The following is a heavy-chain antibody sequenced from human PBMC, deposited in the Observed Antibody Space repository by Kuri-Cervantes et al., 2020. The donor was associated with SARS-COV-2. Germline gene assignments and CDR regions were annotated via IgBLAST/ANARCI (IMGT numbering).Heavy chain of an antibody. V-gene: IGHV3-21*01. Sequence: GGSLRLSCAASGFTFSSYSMNWVRQAPGKGLEWVSSISSSSSYIYYADSVKGRFTISRDNSKNTLYLQMNSLRAEDTAVYYCASGDGYNPNDAFDIWGQGTMVTVSS. J-gene: IGHJ3*02. CDR2: ISSSSSYI. CDR3: ASGDGYNPNDAFDI. D-gene: IGHD5-24*01. CDR1: GFTFSSYS.